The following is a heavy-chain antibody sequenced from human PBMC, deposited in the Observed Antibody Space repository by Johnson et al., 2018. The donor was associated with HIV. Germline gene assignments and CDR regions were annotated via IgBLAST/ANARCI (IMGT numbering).Heavy chain of an antibody. V-gene: IGHV3-30*03. CDR3: ARQSDDSSGFHI. CDR1: GFTFSRYG. J-gene: IGHJ3*02. CDR2: ISYDGSNK. D-gene: IGHD3-22*01. Sequence: QVQLVESGGGVVQPGRSLRLSCAASGFTFSRYGMHWVRQAPGKGLEWVTIISYDGSNKYYEDSVKGRFTISRDNSKNTVYLQMNSLRAEDTAVYYCARQSDDSSGFHIWGQGTMVTVSS.